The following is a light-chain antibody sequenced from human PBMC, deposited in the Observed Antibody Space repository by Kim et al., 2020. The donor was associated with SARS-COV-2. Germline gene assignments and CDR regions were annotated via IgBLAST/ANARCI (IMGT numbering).Light chain of an antibody. CDR2: AAS. V-gene: IGKV3-20*01. Sequence: EVVLTQSPGTLSLSPGERGTLSCRASRRVTRNYLAWYQQKPGQAPRLLIYAASSRATDIPDRFSGSGSGTDFTLTISRLEPEDFALYYCQQYGSSPWTFGQGTKLEI. J-gene: IGKJ1*01. CDR3: QQYGSSPWT. CDR1: RRVTRNY.